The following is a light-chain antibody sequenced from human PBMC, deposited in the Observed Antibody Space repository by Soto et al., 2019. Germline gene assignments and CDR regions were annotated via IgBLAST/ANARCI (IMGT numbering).Light chain of an antibody. Sequence: QSVLTQPPSVSWSPGQRVTISCTGSSSNIWAGYDVHWYQQLPGTAPKLLIYGNSNRPSGVPDRFSGSKSGTSASLAITGLQAEDEADYYCQSYDSSLSGYVFGTGTKVTVL. J-gene: IGLJ1*01. CDR1: SSNIWAGYD. CDR2: GNS. CDR3: QSYDSSLSGYV. V-gene: IGLV1-40*01.